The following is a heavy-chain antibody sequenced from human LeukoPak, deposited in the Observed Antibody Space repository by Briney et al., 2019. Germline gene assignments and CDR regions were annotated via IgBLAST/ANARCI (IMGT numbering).Heavy chain of an antibody. Sequence: GGSLRLSCAASGFTFSDYYMSWIRQAPGKGLEWVSYISSSGSTIYYADSVKGRFTISRDNAKNSLYLQMNSLRAEDTAVYYCTTDLIVVVTATPFDYWGQGTLVTVSS. J-gene: IGHJ4*02. V-gene: IGHV3-11*01. CDR2: ISSSGSTI. D-gene: IGHD2-21*02. CDR1: GFTFSDYY. CDR3: TTDLIVVVTATPFDY.